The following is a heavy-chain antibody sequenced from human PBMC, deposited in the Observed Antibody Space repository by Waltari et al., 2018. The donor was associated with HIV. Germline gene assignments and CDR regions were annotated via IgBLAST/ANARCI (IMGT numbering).Heavy chain of an antibody. J-gene: IGHJ5*02. V-gene: IGHV3-30*01. CDR2: ISYDGSNK. CDR1: GFTFSSYA. CDR3: ARDTGYCSFGSCSYNWLDP. D-gene: IGHD2-15*01. Sequence: QVHLVESGGGVVQPGRSLRLSCAASGFTFSSYALHWVRPAPGKGLEWVALISYDGSNKYYADSVKGRFTISRDNSKNTLYLQMNSLRAEDTSVYYCARDTGYCSFGSCSYNWLDPWGQGTLVSVSS.